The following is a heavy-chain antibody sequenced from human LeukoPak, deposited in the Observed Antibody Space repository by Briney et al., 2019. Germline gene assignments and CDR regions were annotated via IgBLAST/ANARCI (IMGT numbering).Heavy chain of an antibody. J-gene: IGHJ4*02. V-gene: IGHV3-23*01. D-gene: IGHD3-10*01. CDR3: AKATMVRGVISLFDY. Sequence: GGSLRLSCAVSGFTFSSYAMSWARQAPGKGLEWVSGISVSGDNTYYADSAKGRFTISRDNSRDTLYLQMNSLRAEDTAVYYCAKATMVRGVISLFDYWGQGTLVTVSP. CDR2: ISVSGDNT. CDR1: GFTFSSYA.